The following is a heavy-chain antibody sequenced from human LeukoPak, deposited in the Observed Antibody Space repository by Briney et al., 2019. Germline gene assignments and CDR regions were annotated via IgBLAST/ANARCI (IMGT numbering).Heavy chain of an antibody. V-gene: IGHV4-59*01. Sequence: SETLSLTCTVSGGSITTYYWSWIRQPPGEGLEWIGYIYYSGSTNYNPSLKSRVTISVDTSKNQFSLKLSSVTAADTAVYYCAREGSRSGTDAFDIWGQGTMVTVSS. J-gene: IGHJ3*02. CDR1: GGSITTYY. CDR3: AREGSRSGTDAFDI. D-gene: IGHD3-3*01. CDR2: IYYSGST.